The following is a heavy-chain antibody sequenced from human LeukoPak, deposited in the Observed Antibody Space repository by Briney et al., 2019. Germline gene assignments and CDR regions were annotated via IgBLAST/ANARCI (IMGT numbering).Heavy chain of an antibody. CDR1: GFTSDDYA. V-gene: IGHV3-9*02. Sequence: GGSLRLSCAASGFTSDDYAMHWVRQAPGKGLEWVSGISWNSGSIGYADSVKGRFTISRDNAKNSLYLQMNSLRAEDTALYYCAKDRGATYYYDSSGYGYFDYWGQGTLVTVSS. D-gene: IGHD3-22*01. CDR3: AKDRGATYYYDSSGYGYFDY. J-gene: IGHJ4*02. CDR2: ISWNSGSI.